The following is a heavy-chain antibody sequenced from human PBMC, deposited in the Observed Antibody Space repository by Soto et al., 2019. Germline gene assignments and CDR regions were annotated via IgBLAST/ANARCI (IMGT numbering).Heavy chain of an antibody. J-gene: IGHJ4*02. D-gene: IGHD3-3*01. V-gene: IGHV3-74*01. CDR1: GFTFSNYW. CDR3: ARGLFLYY. CDR2: INEDESNT. Sequence: EVQLVESGGGLVQPGGSLRLSCATSGFTFSNYWMHWVRQAPGKGPVWVSRINEDESNTNYADSVKGRFTISRDNAKNTLYLQMNSLRAEDTAVYYCARGLFLYYWGQGTRVTVSS.